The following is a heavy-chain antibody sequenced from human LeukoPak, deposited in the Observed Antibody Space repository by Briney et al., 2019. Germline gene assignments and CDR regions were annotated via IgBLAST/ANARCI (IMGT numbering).Heavy chain of an antibody. CDR2: IIPILGIA. CDR1: GGTFSSYA. D-gene: IGHD6-13*01. J-gene: IGHJ5*02. Sequence: SVKVSCKASGGTFSSYAISWVRQAPGQGLEWMGRIIPILGIANYAQKFQGRVTITADKSTSTAYMELSSLRSENTAVYYCARARYSSSRGSFDPWGQGTLVTVSS. V-gene: IGHV1-69*04. CDR3: ARARYSSSRGSFDP.